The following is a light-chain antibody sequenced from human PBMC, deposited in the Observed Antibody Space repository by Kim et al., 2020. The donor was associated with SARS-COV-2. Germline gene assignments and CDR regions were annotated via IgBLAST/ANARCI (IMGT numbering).Light chain of an antibody. Sequence: NFMLTQPHSVSESPGKTVTISCTRSSGSIASNYVQWYQQRPGSAPTTVIYEDNQRPSGVPDRFSGSIDSSSNSASLTIPGLKTEDEADYYCQSYDSSNQRVFGGGTKLTVL. CDR1: SGSIASNY. CDR2: EDN. V-gene: IGLV6-57*03. J-gene: IGLJ3*02. CDR3: QSYDSSNQRV.